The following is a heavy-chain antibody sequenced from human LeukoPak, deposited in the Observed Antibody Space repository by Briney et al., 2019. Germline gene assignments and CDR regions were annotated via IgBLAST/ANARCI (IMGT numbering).Heavy chain of an antibody. CDR3: ARIRGIAAAGDY. Sequence: PGGSLRLSCAASGFTVSSYWMSWVRQPPGKGLEWVANIKQDGSEKYYVGSVKGRFTISRDNARNSLYLQMNSLAAEDTAVYYCARIRGIAAAGDYWGQGTLVTVSS. CDR2: IKQDGSEK. J-gene: IGHJ4*02. V-gene: IGHV3-7*04. D-gene: IGHD6-13*01. CDR1: GFTVSSYW.